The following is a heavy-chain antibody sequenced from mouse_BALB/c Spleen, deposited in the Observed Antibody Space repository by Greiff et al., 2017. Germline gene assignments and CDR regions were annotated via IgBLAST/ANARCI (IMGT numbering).Heavy chain of an antibody. J-gene: IGHJ2*01. CDR3: ARDDGLSVDY. Sequence: EVKLQESGGGLVKPGGSLKLSCAASGFTFSDYSMYWVRQTPEKRLEWVATISDGGNYTYYPDSVKGRFTISRDNAKNNLYLQMSSLKSEDAAMYYCARDDGLSVDYWGQGTTLTVAS. CDR1: GFTFSDYS. CDR2: ISDGGNYT. V-gene: IGHV5-4*02.